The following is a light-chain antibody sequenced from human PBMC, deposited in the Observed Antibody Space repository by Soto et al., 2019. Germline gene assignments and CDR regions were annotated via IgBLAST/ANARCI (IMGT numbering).Light chain of an antibody. Sequence: DIQMTQSPSKLSASVGNRVTITCRASQSVLYSSNNKNYLAWYQHKPGQPPKLLIYWASTRDSGVPDRFSGSGSGTDFTLTISSLQAEDVAVYSCQQYYRTPITFGGGTKVEIK. CDR2: WAS. J-gene: IGKJ4*01. CDR1: QSVLYSSNNKNY. V-gene: IGKV4-1*01. CDR3: QQYYRTPIT.